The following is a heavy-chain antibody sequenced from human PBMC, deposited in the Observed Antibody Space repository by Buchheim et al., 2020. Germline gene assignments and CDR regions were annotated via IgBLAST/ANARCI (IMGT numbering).Heavy chain of an antibody. Sequence: EVQLLESGGGLVQPGGSLRLSCAASGFTFSSYAMSWVRQAPGQGLEWVSAIIGSGGSTYYADSVQGRFTISRDNSTNTLYLQMNRLRAEDTAVYYCAKVPWGHTAMVKYYFDYWGQGTL. D-gene: IGHD5-18*01. CDR3: AKVPWGHTAMVKYYFDY. CDR1: GFTFSSYA. CDR2: IIGSGGST. J-gene: IGHJ4*02. V-gene: IGHV3-23*01.